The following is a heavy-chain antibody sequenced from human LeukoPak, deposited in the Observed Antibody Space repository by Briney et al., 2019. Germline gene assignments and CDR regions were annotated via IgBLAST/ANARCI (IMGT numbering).Heavy chain of an antibody. Sequence: SETLSLTCTVSGDSISSYFWSWIRQPAGKGLEWIGRLYSSGRTNYNPSLERLLTISVDTSKNQFSLHLSSVTAADTAMYYCARHRYGDYYFDYWGQGTLVTVSS. J-gene: IGHJ4*02. D-gene: IGHD4-17*01. CDR2: LYSSGRT. CDR3: ARHRYGDYYFDY. V-gene: IGHV4-4*07. CDR1: GDSISSYF.